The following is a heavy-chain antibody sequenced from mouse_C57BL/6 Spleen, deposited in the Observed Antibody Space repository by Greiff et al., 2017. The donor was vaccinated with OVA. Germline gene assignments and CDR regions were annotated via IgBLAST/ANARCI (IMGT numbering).Heavy chain of an antibody. CDR3: ASLYYGGAMDY. CDR2: INPSSGYT. D-gene: IGHD1-1*02. V-gene: IGHV1-7*01. Sequence: QVQLKQSGAELAKPGASVKLSCKASGYTFTSYWMHWVKQRPGQGLEWIGYINPSSGYTKYNQKFKDKTTLTADKSSSTAYMQLSSLTYEDSAVYYCASLYYGGAMDYWGQGTSVTVSS. CDR1: GYTFTSYW. J-gene: IGHJ4*01.